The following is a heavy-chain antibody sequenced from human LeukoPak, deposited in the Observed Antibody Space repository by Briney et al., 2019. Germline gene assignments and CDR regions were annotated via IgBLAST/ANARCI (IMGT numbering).Heavy chain of an antibody. Sequence: SQTLSLTCAISGDSVSSNSAAWNWIRQSSSRGLEWLGRTYYRSKWYNDSAVSVKSRVTINPDTSKNQFSLQLNSVTPEDTAVYYCARVLMVRGVLGFDPWGQGTLVTVSS. CDR2: TYYRSKWYN. CDR3: ARVLMVRGVLGFDP. V-gene: IGHV6-1*01. D-gene: IGHD3-10*01. CDR1: GDSVSSNSAA. J-gene: IGHJ5*02.